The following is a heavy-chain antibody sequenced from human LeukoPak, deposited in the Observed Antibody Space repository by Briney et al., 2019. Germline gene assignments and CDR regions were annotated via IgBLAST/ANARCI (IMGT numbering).Heavy chain of an antibody. V-gene: IGHV4-39*01. CDR2: IYYSGCT. J-gene: IGHJ4*02. D-gene: IGHD3-10*01. Sequence: WVRQAPGKGLEWIGSIYYSGCTYYNPSLKSRVTISVDTSKNQFSLKLNSVTATDTAVYYCARHYGPWGQGTLVTVSS. CDR3: ARHYGP.